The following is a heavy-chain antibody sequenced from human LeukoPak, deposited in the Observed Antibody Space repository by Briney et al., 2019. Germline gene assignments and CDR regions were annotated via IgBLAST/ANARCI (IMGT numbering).Heavy chain of an antibody. D-gene: IGHD3-22*01. J-gene: IGHJ4*02. CDR2: IYYSGST. CDR1: GGSISSSSYC. Sequence: SETLSLTCTVSGGSISSSSYCWVWIRQPPGKGLEWIGSIYYSGSTYYSPSLKSRVTISVDTSKNQFSLKLSSVTAADTAVYYCARRGRDYYDSSGYYYSYWGQGTLVTVSS. CDR3: ARRGRDYYDSSGYYYSY. V-gene: IGHV4-39*01.